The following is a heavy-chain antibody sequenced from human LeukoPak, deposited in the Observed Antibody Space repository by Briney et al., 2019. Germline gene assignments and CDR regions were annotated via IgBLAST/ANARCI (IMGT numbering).Heavy chain of an antibody. CDR3: ARGIGYRSWFDP. Sequence: SETLSLTCTVSGYSISSGYYWGWIRQPPGKGLEWIGSIYHSGSTYYNPSLKSRVTISVDTSKNQFSLKLSSVTAADTAVYYCARGIGYRSWFDPWGQGTLVTVSS. V-gene: IGHV4-38-2*02. D-gene: IGHD5-24*01. J-gene: IGHJ5*02. CDR1: GYSISSGYY. CDR2: IYHSGST.